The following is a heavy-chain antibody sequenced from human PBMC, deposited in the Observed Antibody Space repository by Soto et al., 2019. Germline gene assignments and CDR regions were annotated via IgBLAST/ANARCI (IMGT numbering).Heavy chain of an antibody. CDR1: GIVFARND. CDR2: INYSGVST. V-gene: IGHV3-23*01. CDR3: VSDPNWEWGY. Sequence: PGGSLRLSCAASGIVFARNDMNWVRQRPGKGLEWVSNINYSGVSTYYSDAVKGRFTISRDNSRNILHLEMNSLTVDDTAVYYCVSDPNWEWGYWGQGTTVTVSS. D-gene: IGHD1-26*01. J-gene: IGHJ4*02.